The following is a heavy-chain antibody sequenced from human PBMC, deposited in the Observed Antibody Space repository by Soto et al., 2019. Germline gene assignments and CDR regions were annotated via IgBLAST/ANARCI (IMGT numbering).Heavy chain of an antibody. J-gene: IGHJ5*02. D-gene: IGHD2-2*01. CDR1: GYTFTGYY. Sequence: ASVKVSCKASGYTFTGYYMHWVRQAPGQGLEWMGWINPNSGGTNYAQKFQGWVTMTRDTSISTAYMELSRLRSDDTAVYYCAGDLPYCSSTSCWNWFDPWGQGTLVTVSS. CDR2: INPNSGGT. CDR3: AGDLPYCSSTSCWNWFDP. V-gene: IGHV1-2*04.